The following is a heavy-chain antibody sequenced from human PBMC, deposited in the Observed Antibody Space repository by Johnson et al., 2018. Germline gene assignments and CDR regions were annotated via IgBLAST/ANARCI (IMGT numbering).Heavy chain of an antibody. CDR1: GGSIRTDGYY. Sequence: VQLQESGPGLVKPSQTLSLTCTVSGGSIRTDGYYWSWIRQHPGQGMVWIVYIYYSGNTHYNPSPKSRVTISADTSKNQFSLKLTSVTAADTAVYYCARVRTYYFYGMDVWGQGTTVTVSS. J-gene: IGHJ6*02. CDR3: ARVRTYYFYGMDV. V-gene: IGHV4-31*03. D-gene: IGHD1-1*01. CDR2: IYYSGNT.